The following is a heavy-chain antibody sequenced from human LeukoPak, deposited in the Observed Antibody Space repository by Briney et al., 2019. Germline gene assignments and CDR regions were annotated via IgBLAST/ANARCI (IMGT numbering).Heavy chain of an antibody. Sequence: GGSLRLSCAASGFTFSSYAMSWFRQAPGKGLEWVSAISGSGGSTYYADSVKGRFTISRGNSKNTLYLQMNSLRAEDTAVYYCAKVLTYYYDSSGYYQHWGQGTLVTVSS. CDR2: ISGSGGST. CDR1: GFTFSSYA. J-gene: IGHJ1*01. CDR3: AKVLTYYYDSSGYYQH. V-gene: IGHV3-23*01. D-gene: IGHD3-22*01.